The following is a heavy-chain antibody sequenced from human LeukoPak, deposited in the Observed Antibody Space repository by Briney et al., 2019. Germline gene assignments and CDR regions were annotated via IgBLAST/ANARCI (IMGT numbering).Heavy chain of an antibody. D-gene: IGHD1/OR15-1a*01. CDR3: MTDHCNNTWYPGH. CDR2: IKSKADGGTA. V-gene: IGHV3-15*01. J-gene: IGHJ4*02. CDR1: GFTFNSAW. Sequence: GGSLRLSCAASGFTFNSAWVSWVRQAPGKGLEWVGRIKSKADGGTAEYAAPMRGRFTISRDDPIHTVYLQMNSLKTEDTGIYYCMTDHCNNTWYPGHWGQGTLVTVSS.